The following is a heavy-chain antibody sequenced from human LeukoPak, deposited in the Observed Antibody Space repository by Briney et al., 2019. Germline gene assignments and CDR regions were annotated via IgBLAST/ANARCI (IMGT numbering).Heavy chain of an antibody. CDR1: GGSISSYY. D-gene: IGHD1-26*01. CDR3: ARRVGWELRNWFDP. J-gene: IGHJ5*02. Sequence: SETLSLTCTVSGGSISSYYWSWIRQPPGKGLEWIGYIYYSGSTNYNPSLKSRVTISVDTSKNQFSLKLSSVTAADTAVYYCARRVGWELRNWFDPWGQGTLVTVSS. V-gene: IGHV4-59*08. CDR2: IYYSGST.